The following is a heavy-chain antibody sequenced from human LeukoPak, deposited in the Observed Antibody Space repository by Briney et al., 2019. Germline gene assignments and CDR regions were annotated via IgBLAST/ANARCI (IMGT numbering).Heavy chain of an antibody. Sequence: ASVTVSCKASGYTFTGYYMHWVRQAPGQGLEWMGWINPNSGGTNYAQKFQGRVTMTRDTSISTAYMELSRLRSDDTAVYYCARDITPVYYDFWSGYSDYYYGMDVWGQGTTVTVSS. J-gene: IGHJ6*02. V-gene: IGHV1-2*02. CDR1: GYTFTGYY. D-gene: IGHD3-3*01. CDR2: INPNSGGT. CDR3: ARDITPVYYDFWSGYSDYYYGMDV.